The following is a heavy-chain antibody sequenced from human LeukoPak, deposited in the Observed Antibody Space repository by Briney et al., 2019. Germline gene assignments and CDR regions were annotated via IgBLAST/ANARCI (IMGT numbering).Heavy chain of an antibody. J-gene: IGHJ4*02. CDR3: ARADFGIAAAGPVFDY. D-gene: IGHD6-13*01. Sequence: PSETLSLTCTVSGGSISSSSYYWGWIRQPPGKGLEWIGSIYYSGSTYYNPSLKSRVTISVDTSKNQFSLKLSSVTAADTAVYYCARADFGIAAAGPVFDYWGQGTLVTVSS. CDR2: IYYSGST. CDR1: GGSISSSSYY. V-gene: IGHV4-39*07.